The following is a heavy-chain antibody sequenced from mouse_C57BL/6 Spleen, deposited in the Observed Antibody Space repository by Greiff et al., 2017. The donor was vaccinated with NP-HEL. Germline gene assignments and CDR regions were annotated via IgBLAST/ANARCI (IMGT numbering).Heavy chain of an antibody. J-gene: IGHJ1*03. CDR2: IYPGDGDT. CDR3: SRGYYGSPYLYFDV. CDR1: GYAFSSSW. D-gene: IGHD1-1*01. V-gene: IGHV1-82*01. Sequence: VQLQQSGPELVKPGASVKISCKASGYAFSSSWMNWVKQRPGKGLEWIGRIYPGDGDTNYNGKFKGKATLTADKSSSTAYMQLSSLTSEDSAVYFCSRGYYGSPYLYFDVWGTGTTVTVSS.